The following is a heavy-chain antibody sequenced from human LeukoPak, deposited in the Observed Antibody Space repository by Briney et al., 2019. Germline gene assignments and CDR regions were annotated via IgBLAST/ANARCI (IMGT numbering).Heavy chain of an antibody. D-gene: IGHD6-19*01. CDR3: ARDLWVAVAGTSHYYYYYMDV. V-gene: IGHV3-7*01. CDR2: IKQDGSEK. CDR1: GFTFSSYW. J-gene: IGHJ6*03. Sequence: GGSLRLSCAASGFTFSSYWMSWVRQAPGKGLEWVANIKQDGSEKYYVDSVKGRFTISRDNAKNSLYLQMNSLRAEDTAVYYCARDLWVAVAGTSHYYYYYMDVWGKGTTVTASS.